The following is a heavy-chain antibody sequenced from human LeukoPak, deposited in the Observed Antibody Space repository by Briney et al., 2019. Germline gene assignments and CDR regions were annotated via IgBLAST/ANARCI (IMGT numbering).Heavy chain of an antibody. V-gene: IGHV3-48*03. CDR2: ITSSGRII. CDR3: ARDLGYSGSYYRGFDY. D-gene: IGHD1-26*01. CDR1: GFTFSSYE. Sequence: GGSLRLSCAASGFTFSSYEMNWVRQAPGKGLEWVAYITSSGRIIYYADSVKGRFTISRDNAKNSLYLQMNSLRAEDTAVYYCARDLGYSGSYYRGFDYWGQGTLVTVSS. J-gene: IGHJ4*02.